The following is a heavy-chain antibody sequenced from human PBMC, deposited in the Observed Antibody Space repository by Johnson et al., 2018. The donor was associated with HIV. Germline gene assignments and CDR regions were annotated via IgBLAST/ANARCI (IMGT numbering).Heavy chain of an antibody. CDR1: EFRLSNYA. J-gene: IGHJ3*02. CDR3: AKVLPFEQLVPQGALDI. Sequence: QVQLVESGGGVVQPGRSLTIYCAVSEFRLSNYAMHWVRLGPGKGLQWVAVISYDGSKKFYAESVRGRFPISRDKSKNTLYQQMNSLRAEDTAVYYCAKVLPFEQLVPQGALDIWGQGTVVTVSS. D-gene: IGHD6-6*01. V-gene: IGHV3-30*18. CDR2: ISYDGSKK.